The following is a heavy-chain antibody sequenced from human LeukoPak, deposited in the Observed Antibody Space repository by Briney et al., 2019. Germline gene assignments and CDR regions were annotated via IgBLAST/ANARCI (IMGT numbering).Heavy chain of an antibody. V-gene: IGHV3-21*01. J-gene: IGHJ4*02. CDR2: ISSSSSYI. D-gene: IGHD5-12*01. CDR3: ARDVQVATIYPLDY. Sequence: GGSLRLSCVASGFTFSSYSMNWVRQAPGKGLEWVSSISSSSSYIYYADSVKGRFTISRDNAKNSLYLQMNSLRAEDTAVYYCARDVQVATIYPLDYWGQGTLVTVSS. CDR1: GFTFSSYS.